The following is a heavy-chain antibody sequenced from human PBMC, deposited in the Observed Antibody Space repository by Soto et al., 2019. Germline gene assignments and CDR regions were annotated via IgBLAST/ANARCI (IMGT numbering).Heavy chain of an antibody. Sequence: ASVKVSCKAFGYTFTGYYMHWVRQAPGQGLEWMGWINPNSGGTNYAQKFQGWVTMTRDTSISTAYMELSRLRSDDTAVYYCASGSNQANYYYYGMDVWGQGTTVTV. CDR3: ASGSNQANYYYYGMDV. CDR2: INPNSGGT. CDR1: GYTFTGYY. D-gene: IGHD2-2*01. J-gene: IGHJ6*02. V-gene: IGHV1-2*04.